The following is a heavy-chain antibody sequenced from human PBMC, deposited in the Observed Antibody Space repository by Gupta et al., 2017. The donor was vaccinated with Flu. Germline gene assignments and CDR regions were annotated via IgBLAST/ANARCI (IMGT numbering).Heavy chain of an antibody. V-gene: IGHV4-34*01. Sequence: QVQLQQWGAGLLKPSETLSLTCAVYGGSFSGYYWSWIRQPPGKGLEWIGEINHSGSTNYNPSLKSRVTISVDTSKNQFSLKLSSVTAADTAVYYCARGLGGSPHREFDYWGQGTLVTVSS. CDR3: ARGLGGSPHREFDY. CDR1: GGSFSGYY. D-gene: IGHD1-26*01. J-gene: IGHJ4*02. CDR2: INHSGST.